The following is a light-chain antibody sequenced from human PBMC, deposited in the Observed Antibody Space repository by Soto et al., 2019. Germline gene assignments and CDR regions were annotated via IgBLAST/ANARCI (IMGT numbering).Light chain of an antibody. V-gene: IGKV3-20*01. J-gene: IGKJ2*01. CDR3: QRYDISPFP. CDR2: GAS. Sequence: EIVLTQSPGTLSLSPGERATLSYRARQSVSSTYLAWYQQKPGQAPRLLIYGASSRATGIPDRFSGSGSGTDFTLTISRLEPEDFAVYYCQRYDISPFPFGQGTKLEIK. CDR1: QSVSSTY.